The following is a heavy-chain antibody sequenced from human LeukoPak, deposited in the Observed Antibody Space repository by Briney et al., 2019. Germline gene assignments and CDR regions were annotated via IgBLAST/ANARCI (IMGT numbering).Heavy chain of an antibody. Sequence: SETLSLTCTVSGDSISSGSHYWSWIRQPAGKGLQWIGRIYTSGSTNYNPSLKSRVTISVDTSKNQFSLKVTSVTAADTAVYYCAREDAQWLVMWFDPWGQGTLVTVSS. D-gene: IGHD6-19*01. CDR2: IYTSGST. V-gene: IGHV4-61*02. CDR3: AREDAQWLVMWFDP. J-gene: IGHJ5*02. CDR1: GDSISSGSHY.